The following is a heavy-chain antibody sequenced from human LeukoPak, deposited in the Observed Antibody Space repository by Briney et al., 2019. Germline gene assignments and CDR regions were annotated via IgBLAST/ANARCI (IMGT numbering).Heavy chain of an antibody. J-gene: IGHJ3*02. Sequence: SETLSLTCSVSGGSISNYYWSWIRQPPGKGLEFIGYIYYTGRADYNPSLKSRVTMSVDTSKNHFSLKLTSVTAADTAVYYCARGYDRVAFDIWGQGTMVTVSS. CDR2: IYYTGRA. V-gene: IGHV4-59*01. D-gene: IGHD3-22*01. CDR1: GGSISNYY. CDR3: ARGYDRVAFDI.